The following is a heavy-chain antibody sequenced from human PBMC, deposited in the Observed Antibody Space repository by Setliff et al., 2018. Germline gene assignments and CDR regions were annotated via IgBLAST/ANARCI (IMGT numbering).Heavy chain of an antibody. Sequence: SETLSLTCNVSGGSISSYSWSWIRQAPGKGLEWIGYLYYSGNTNYNPSLKSRVTISGDTSQNYFSLKLTSVTEADTAVYYWARGPPGYYYYMNVWGQGTTVTVSS. CDR3: ARGPPGYYYYMNV. CDR2: LYYSGNT. J-gene: IGHJ6*03. V-gene: IGHV4-59*01. CDR1: GGSISSYS.